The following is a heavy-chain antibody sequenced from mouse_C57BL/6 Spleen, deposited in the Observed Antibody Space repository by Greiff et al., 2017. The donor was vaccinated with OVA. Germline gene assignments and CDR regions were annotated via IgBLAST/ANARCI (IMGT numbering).Heavy chain of an antibody. CDR3: ARRRYDYDGYYAMDY. J-gene: IGHJ4*01. D-gene: IGHD2-4*01. Sequence: EVKLVESGGGLVKPGGSLKLSCAASGFTFSDYGMHWVRQAPEKGLEWVAYISSGSSTIYYADTVKGRFTISRDNAKNTLFLQMTSLRSEDTAMYYCARRRYDYDGYYAMDYWGQGTSVTVSS. CDR2: ISSGSSTI. CDR1: GFTFSDYG. V-gene: IGHV5-17*01.